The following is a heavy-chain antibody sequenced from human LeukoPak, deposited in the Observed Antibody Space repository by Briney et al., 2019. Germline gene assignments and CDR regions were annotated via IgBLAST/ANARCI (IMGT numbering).Heavy chain of an antibody. Sequence: PSETLSLTCAVYGGSFSGYYWSWIRQPPGKGLEWIGEINHSGSTNYNPSLKSRVTISVDTSKNQFSLKLSSVTAADTAVHYCARVHFSGTMELLAYFDYWGQGTLVTVSS. CDR2: INHSGST. CDR1: GGSFSGYY. V-gene: IGHV4-34*01. D-gene: IGHD1-26*01. J-gene: IGHJ4*02. CDR3: ARVHFSGTMELLAYFDY.